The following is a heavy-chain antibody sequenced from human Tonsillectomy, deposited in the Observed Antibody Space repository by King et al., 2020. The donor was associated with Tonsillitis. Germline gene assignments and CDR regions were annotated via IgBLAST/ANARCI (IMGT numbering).Heavy chain of an antibody. CDR1: GYTFTGYY. D-gene: IGHD6-13*01. CDR3: ARPVEIAAAGTGDYYGLAV. CDR2: INPNSGGT. V-gene: IGHV1-2*02. Sequence: QLVQSGAEVKKPGASVKVSCKASGYTFTGYYMHWVRQAPGQGLEWMGWINPNSGGTNFAQKFQGRVTMNRDTSISTAYMELSRLRSDDTAVYYCARPVEIAAAGTGDYYGLAVWGQGTTVTVSS. J-gene: IGHJ6*02.